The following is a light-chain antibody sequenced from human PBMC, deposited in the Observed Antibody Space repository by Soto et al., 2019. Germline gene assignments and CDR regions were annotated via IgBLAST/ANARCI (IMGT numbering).Light chain of an antibody. J-gene: IGKJ2*01. CDR1: QSVSSN. Sequence: EIVMTQSPATLSVSPGERATLSCRASQSVSSNLAWYQQKPGQAHRLLIYGASTRATGIPARFSGSGSGTEFTLTISSLQAEDFAVYYCQPYNNWPPYTFGPGTKLEIK. CDR2: GAS. V-gene: IGKV3-15*01. CDR3: QPYNNWPPYT.